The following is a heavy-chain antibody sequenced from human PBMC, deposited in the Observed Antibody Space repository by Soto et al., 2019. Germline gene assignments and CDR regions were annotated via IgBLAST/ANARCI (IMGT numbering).Heavy chain of an antibody. CDR1: GYTFTNYA. Sequence: QIQLVQSGAEMKKPGASVKVSCKASGYTFTNYAMHWVRQAPGQRLEWMGRINTANGDTIYSQNFQGRVTITRDTSASTVYLELSSLRFEETAVYYCGRGQATFDPWGQGTLVTVSS. V-gene: IGHV1-3*04. J-gene: IGHJ5*02. CDR2: INTANGDT. CDR3: GRGQATFDP.